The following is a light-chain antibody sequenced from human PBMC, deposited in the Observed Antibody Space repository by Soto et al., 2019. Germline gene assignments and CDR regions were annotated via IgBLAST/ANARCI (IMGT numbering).Light chain of an antibody. Sequence: QSVLTQPPSASGTPGQRVTISCSGSGSNIGSNTVNWFQQLPGTAPKLLMYFNNRRPSGVPDPFSGSKSGTSASLAISGLQSDDEADYYCAACDDSLNGWVFGGGTKVTVL. J-gene: IGLJ3*02. V-gene: IGLV1-44*01. CDR2: FNN. CDR3: AACDDSLNGWV. CDR1: GSNIGSNT.